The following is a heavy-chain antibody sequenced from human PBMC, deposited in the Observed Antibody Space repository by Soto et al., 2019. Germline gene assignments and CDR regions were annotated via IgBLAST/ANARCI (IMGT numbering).Heavy chain of an antibody. J-gene: IGHJ4*02. CDR1: RGSFSGYY. D-gene: IGHD4-17*01. Sequence: TXXTLSLTCAVYRGSFSGYYWSWIRQPPGKGLDWIGAIXHSRSXHYNTSIKSRXXISVDTSXXQFYMKLSSVTAPDTAVHYCARGRPAVNHRFDYWGQGTLVTASS. CDR2: IXHSRSX. CDR3: ARGRPAVNHRFDY. V-gene: IGHV4-34*01.